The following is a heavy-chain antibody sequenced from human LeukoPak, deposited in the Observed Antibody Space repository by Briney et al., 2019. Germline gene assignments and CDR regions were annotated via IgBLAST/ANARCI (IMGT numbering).Heavy chain of an antibody. V-gene: IGHV4-59*01. CDR3: ARDFWYFGL. CDR2: IFYSGGT. J-gene: IGHJ2*01. Sequence: SETLSLTCSVSGGSISSYYWSWIRQPPGKGLEWIGYIFYSGGTNYNPSLKSRVTISVDTSKNQFSLKLSSVTAADTAVYYCARDFWYFGLWGRGTLVTVSS. CDR1: GGSISSYY.